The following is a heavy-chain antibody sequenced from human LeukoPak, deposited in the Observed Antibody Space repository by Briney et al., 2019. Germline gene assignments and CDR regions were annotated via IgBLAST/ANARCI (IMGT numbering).Heavy chain of an antibody. CDR3: ARTSSTYYGDY. CDR1: GSSFTSYW. CDR2: IQPGESET. V-gene: IGHV5-51*01. J-gene: IGHJ4*02. Sequence: GASLQISCKASGSSFTSYWIAWVRPLPGKGLEWMGIIQPGESETRYSPSFQGQVTISADKSINTAYLQWSSLKASDTAMYYCARTSSTYYGDYWGQGTLVTVSS. D-gene: IGHD6-13*01.